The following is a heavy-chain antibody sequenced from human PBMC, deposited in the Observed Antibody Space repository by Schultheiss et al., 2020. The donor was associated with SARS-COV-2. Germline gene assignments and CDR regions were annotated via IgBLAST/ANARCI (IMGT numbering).Heavy chain of an antibody. V-gene: IGHV3-30*14. D-gene: IGHD6-19*01. CDR3: AATDFSSGWLDFDY. J-gene: IGHJ4*02. CDR1: GFTFRTYE. Sequence: GGSLRLSCAASGFTFRTYEMNWVRQAPGKGLEWVAVISYDGSNKYYADSVKGRFTISRDNSKNTLYLQMNSLRAEDTAVYYCAATDFSSGWLDFDYWGQGTLVTVSS. CDR2: ISYDGSNK.